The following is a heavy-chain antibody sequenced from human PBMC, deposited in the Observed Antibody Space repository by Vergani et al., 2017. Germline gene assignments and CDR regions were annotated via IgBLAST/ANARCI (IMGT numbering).Heavy chain of an antibody. Sequence: QVQLVQSGAEVKKPGASVKVSCKVSGYTLTELSMHWVRQAPGKGLEWMGGFDPEAGETIYAQKFQGRVTMTEDTSTDTAYMELSSLRSEDTAVYYCATAGYSSSWYLTEFDYWGQGTLVTVSS. CDR1: GYTLTELS. CDR2: FDPEAGET. D-gene: IGHD6-13*01. CDR3: ATAGYSSSWYLTEFDY. J-gene: IGHJ4*02. V-gene: IGHV1-24*01.